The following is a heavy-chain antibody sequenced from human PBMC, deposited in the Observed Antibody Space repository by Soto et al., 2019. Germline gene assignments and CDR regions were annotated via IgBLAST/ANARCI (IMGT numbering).Heavy chain of an antibody. CDR2: ISGSGGST. V-gene: IGHV3-23*01. CDR1: GFTFSSYA. Sequence: GGSLRLSCAASGFTFSSYAMSWVRQAPGKGLEWVSAISGSGGSTSYADSVKGRFTISRDNAKNSLYLQMNSLRAEDTALYYCAKDKMDYYYMDVWGKGTTVTVSS. CDR3: AKDKMDYYYMDV. J-gene: IGHJ6*03.